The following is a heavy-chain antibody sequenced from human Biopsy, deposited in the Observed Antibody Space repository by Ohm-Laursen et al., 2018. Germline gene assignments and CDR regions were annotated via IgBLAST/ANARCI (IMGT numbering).Heavy chain of an antibody. V-gene: IGHV1-46*01. D-gene: IGHD6-19*01. J-gene: IGHJ4*02. Sequence: SSVTVSCKASGYSFTSYYMHCARQAPGQGLEWMGMINPSGSTTRYPQIFQGRVTMTRDKSKSTVYMELSRLRSADTAVYFCARNKGWYGDLYYFDYWGQGTMVTV. CDR2: INPSGSTT. CDR1: GYSFTSYY. CDR3: ARNKGWYGDLYYFDY.